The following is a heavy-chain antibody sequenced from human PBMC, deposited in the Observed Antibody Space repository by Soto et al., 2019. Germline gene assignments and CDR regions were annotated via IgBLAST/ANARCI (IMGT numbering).Heavy chain of an antibody. Sequence: QERLVQSGAEVRKPGSSVKVSCKVTGGTSTRYAINWVRQAPGQGLEWMGGIVPMFGTSKYAQKFQGRVTITADTSTNIAYMELRSLRSGDTAVYYCNRGSEYDFWSGYLWGQGTLVSVSS. D-gene: IGHD3-3*01. CDR3: NRGSEYDFWSGYL. CDR1: GGTSTRYA. J-gene: IGHJ4*02. V-gene: IGHV1-69*06. CDR2: IVPMFGTS.